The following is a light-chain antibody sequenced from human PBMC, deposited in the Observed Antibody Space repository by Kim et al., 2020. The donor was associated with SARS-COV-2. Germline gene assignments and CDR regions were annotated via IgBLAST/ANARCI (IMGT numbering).Light chain of an antibody. Sequence: QSITISCTGTSSDVGGYNYVSWYQQHPGKAPKLVIYDVSNRPSGVSNRFSGSKSGNTASLTISGLQAEDEADYYCSSYTSSSTYVVFGGGTKLTVL. CDR1: SSDVGGYNY. CDR2: DVS. J-gene: IGLJ2*01. V-gene: IGLV2-14*03. CDR3: SSYTSSSTYVV.